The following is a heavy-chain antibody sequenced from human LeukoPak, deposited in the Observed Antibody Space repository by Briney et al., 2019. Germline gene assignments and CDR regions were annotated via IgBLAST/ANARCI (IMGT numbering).Heavy chain of an antibody. D-gene: IGHD5-24*01. Sequence: SETLSLTCIVSGGSISSYYWSWLRQPPRKGLEWIGHISYSGTTNYNPSLNSRVTISVDTSKTQFSLKLTSVTAADTAVFYWARSRDGNNVDTWGQGTLVTVSS. V-gene: IGHV4-59*01. CDR1: GGSISSYY. CDR2: ISYSGTT. CDR3: ARSRDGNNVDT. J-gene: IGHJ5*02.